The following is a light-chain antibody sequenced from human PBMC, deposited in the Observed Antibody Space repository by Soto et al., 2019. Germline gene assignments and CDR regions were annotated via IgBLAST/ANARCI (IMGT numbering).Light chain of an antibody. V-gene: IGLV2-14*01. CDR1: SSDVGGYNY. Sequence: QSALTQPASVSGSPGQSITISCTGTSSDVGGYNYVSWYQQHPGKAPKLMIYDVSNRPSGVSNRFSGSKSGNTASLTISGLQAEDDFFYYSGSYTICSPSLDVSVTGTKVTV. CDR3: GSYTICSPSLDV. CDR2: DVS. J-gene: IGLJ1*01.